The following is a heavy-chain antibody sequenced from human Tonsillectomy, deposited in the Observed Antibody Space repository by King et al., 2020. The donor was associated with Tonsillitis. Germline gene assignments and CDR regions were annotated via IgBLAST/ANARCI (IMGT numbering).Heavy chain of an antibody. D-gene: IGHD6-6*01. CDR1: GFTFSSYG. CDR2: ISYDGSNK. CDR3: AKDYRPGYIAARWGVDY. J-gene: IGHJ4*02. Sequence: VQLVESGGGVVQPGRSLRLSCAASGFTFSSYGMHWVRQAPGKGLEWVAVISYDGSNKYYADSVKGRFTISRDNSKNTLYLQMNSLRAEDTAVYYCAKDYRPGYIAARWGVDYWGQGTLVTVSS. V-gene: IGHV3-30*18.